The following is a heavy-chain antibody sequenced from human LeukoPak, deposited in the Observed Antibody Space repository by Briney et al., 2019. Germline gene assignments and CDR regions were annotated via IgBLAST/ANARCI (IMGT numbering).Heavy chain of an antibody. V-gene: IGHV1-2*02. CDR3: ARLPYGYSYGFFDY. CDR2: INPNSGDP. D-gene: IGHD5-18*01. Sequence: ASVKVSCKASGYIFTAYYLHWVRQAPGQGLEWMGWINPNSGDPNYAQNFQGRVTMSRDTSISTAYMELSSLRSDDKAVYYCARLPYGYSYGFFDYWGQGTLVTVSS. CDR1: GYIFTAYY. J-gene: IGHJ4*02.